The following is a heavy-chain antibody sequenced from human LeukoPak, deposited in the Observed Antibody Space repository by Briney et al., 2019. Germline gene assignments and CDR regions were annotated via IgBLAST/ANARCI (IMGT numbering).Heavy chain of an antibody. V-gene: IGHV3-21*01. J-gene: IGHJ4*02. CDR3: AREGPTAALYDY. D-gene: IGHD2-8*01. CDR2: ISSSSTYT. Sequence: GGSLRLSCAASGFTFADSAMNWVRQAPGKGLEWVSSISSSSTYTYYADSVKGRFTISRDNSENSLYLQMNSRRAEDTAVYYCAREGPTAALYDYWGQGTLVTVSS. CDR1: GFTFADSA.